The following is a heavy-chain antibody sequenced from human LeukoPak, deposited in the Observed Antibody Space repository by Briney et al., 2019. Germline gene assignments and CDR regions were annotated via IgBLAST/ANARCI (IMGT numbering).Heavy chain of an antibody. CDR2: ISWNSGSI. V-gene: IGHV3-9*01. J-gene: IGHJ3*02. Sequence: GGSLRLSCAASGFTFDDYAMHWVRQAPGKGLEWVSGISWNSGSIGYADSVKGRFTISRDNAKNSLLLQMNSLRAEDTAVYYCVRPQVNDYGDCGIWGQGTMVAVSS. CDR1: GFTFDDYA. CDR3: VRPQVNDYGDCGI. D-gene: IGHD4-17*01.